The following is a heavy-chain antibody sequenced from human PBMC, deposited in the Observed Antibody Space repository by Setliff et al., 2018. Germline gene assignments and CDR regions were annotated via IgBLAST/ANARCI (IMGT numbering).Heavy chain of an antibody. Sequence: SLTCSVSGGSIRGSSYFWGWIRQPPGEGLEWIGNINDSGSTYYNPSLKSRVTISVDRSKNQVFLRMTSVTAADTSFYYCARMGTDYIMTRVNSYQYYFYMDVWGKGTTVTVSS. CDR3: ARMGTDYIMTRVNSYQYYFYMDV. CDR1: GGSIRGSSYF. V-gene: IGHV4-39*01. CDR2: INDSGST. J-gene: IGHJ6*03. D-gene: IGHD5-18*01.